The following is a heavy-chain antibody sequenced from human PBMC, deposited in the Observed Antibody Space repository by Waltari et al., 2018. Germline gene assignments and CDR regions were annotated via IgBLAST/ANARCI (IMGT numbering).Heavy chain of an antibody. CDR3: ARDHYDSRGYLFDS. CDR1: GFPFRSHV. D-gene: IGHD3-22*01. CDR2: VSQDGGSK. V-gene: IGHV3-30-3*01. Sequence: QVQLVESGGGVVQPGRSLRLPCEAPGFPFRSHVMHWVRQAPGKGLEWVAVVSQDGGSKYYADSVKGRFTISRDNSKNTVYLQMNSLRNEDTAVYYCARDHYDSRGYLFDSWGQGTLVTVSS. J-gene: IGHJ4*02.